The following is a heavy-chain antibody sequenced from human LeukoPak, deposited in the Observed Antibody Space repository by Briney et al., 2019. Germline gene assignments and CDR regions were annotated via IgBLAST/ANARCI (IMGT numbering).Heavy chain of an antibody. D-gene: IGHD2-21*02. Sequence: SVKVSCKTSGFTFTSSAMQWVRQARGQRLEWIGWIVVGSGNTNYARKFQERVTITRDMSTSTAYMELSSLRSEDTAVYYCAADRRGYCDGDCFSAWGQGTLVTVSS. CDR2: IVVGSGNT. CDR3: AADRRGYCDGDCFSA. J-gene: IGHJ5*02. CDR1: GFTFTSSA. V-gene: IGHV1-58*02.